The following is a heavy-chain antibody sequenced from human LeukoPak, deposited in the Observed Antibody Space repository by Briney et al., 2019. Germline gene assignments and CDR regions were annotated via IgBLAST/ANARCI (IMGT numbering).Heavy chain of an antibody. CDR3: SKRGGVPRIPHTYYFDY. D-gene: IGHD2-15*01. J-gene: IGHJ4*01. CDR1: GFTFSSYG. CDR2: IWYDGSNK. Sequence: PGRSLRLSCAASGFTFSSYGMHWVRQAPGKGLEWVAVIWYDGSNKYYADSVKGRFTISRDNSKNTLYLQMNSLRAEGTAVYYCSKRGGVPRIPHTYYFDYWGHGTLVTVSS. V-gene: IGHV3-33*06.